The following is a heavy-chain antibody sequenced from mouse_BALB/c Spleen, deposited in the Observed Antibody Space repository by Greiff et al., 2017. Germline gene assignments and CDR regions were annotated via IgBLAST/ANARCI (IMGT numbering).Heavy chain of an antibody. CDR1: GFTFSSYG. CDR3: ARLDGAMDY. V-gene: IGHV5-6*01. CDR2: ISSGGSYT. Sequence: VQLKESGGDLVKPGGSLKLSCAASGFTFSSYGMSWVRQTPDKRLEWVATISSGGSYTYYPDSVKGRFTISRDNAKNTLYLQMSSLKSEDTAMYYCARLDGAMDYWGQGTSVTVSS. D-gene: IGHD1-2*01. J-gene: IGHJ4*01.